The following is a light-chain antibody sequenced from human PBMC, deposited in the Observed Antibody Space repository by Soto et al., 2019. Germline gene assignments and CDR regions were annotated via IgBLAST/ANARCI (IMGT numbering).Light chain of an antibody. J-gene: IGKJ1*01. CDR2: KAS. CDR1: QSISSW. Sequence: DIQMTQSPSTLSASVGDRVTITCRASQSISSWLAWYQQKPGEAPKLLIYKASSLESGVPSRFSGSGSGTEFTLTISSLQPADSATYYCQQYDTSSRGFGQGTKVEI. CDR3: QQYDTSSRG. V-gene: IGKV1-5*03.